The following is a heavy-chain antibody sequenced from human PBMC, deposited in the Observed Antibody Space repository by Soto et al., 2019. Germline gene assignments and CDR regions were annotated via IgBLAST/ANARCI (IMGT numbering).Heavy chain of an antibody. CDR2: IDYTRRT. CDR1: GHSLKSAHYD. D-gene: IGHD2-21*02. J-gene: IGHJ5*02. V-gene: IGHV4-31*02. Sequence: SETLSLTCTVSGHSLKSAHYDCSWIRQHPGMGLACIGYIDYTRRTYYNASLDSQVTLSVGTSNNHCSLMLSSLPSAFTASHYCAKDVTSNHNCFDLWVHGTLVTVSS. CDR3: AKDVTSNHNCFDL.